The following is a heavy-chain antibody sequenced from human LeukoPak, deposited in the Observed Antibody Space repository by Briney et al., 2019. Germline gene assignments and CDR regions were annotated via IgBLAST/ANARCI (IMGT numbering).Heavy chain of an antibody. CDR1: GDSISSGDYY. V-gene: IGHV4-61*02. D-gene: IGHD6-13*01. CDR2: ISSSGST. J-gene: IGHJ4*02. Sequence: SGTLSLTCTVSGDSISSGDYYWSWIRQPAGKGLEWIGRISSSGSTNYNPSLKSRVTISVDTSKNQFSLKLSSVTAADTAVYYCARSEAGYYFDYWGQGTLVTVSS. CDR3: ARSEAGYYFDY.